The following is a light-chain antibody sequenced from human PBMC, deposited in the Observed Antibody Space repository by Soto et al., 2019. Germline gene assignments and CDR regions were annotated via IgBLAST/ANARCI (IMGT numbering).Light chain of an antibody. CDR1: QSISSD. J-gene: IGKJ1*01. CDR2: GAS. CDR3: QQYYHWPRT. V-gene: IGKV3-15*01. Sequence: EIMVTQSPATLSLSLGERATLSCRASQSISSDVAWYQQKPGQAPRLLIYGASTTATGIPARFSGSGSGTEFTLTISSLQSEDFAVYYCQQYYHWPRTFGQGTKVDIK.